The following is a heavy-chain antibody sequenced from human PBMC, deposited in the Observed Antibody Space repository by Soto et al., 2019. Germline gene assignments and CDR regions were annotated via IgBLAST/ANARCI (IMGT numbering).Heavy chain of an antibody. CDR1: GGSFTSNNW. CDR3: ASRDPGTSVDD. CDR2: IYRTGST. J-gene: IGHJ4*02. D-gene: IGHD1-7*01. V-gene: IGHV4-4*02. Sequence: QVQLQESGPGLVKPSGTLSLTCAVSGGSFTSNNWWTWVRQPPGQGLEWIGEIYRTGSTNYNPSLKRRVNISRDKSENQFSLKVTSRTAADTAVYYCASRDPGTSVDDWGQGTLVTVSS.